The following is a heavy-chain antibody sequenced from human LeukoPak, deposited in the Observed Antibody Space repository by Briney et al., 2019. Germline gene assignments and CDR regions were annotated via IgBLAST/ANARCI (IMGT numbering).Heavy chain of an antibody. J-gene: IGHJ5*02. CDR1: GYTFTSYD. D-gene: IGHD3-3*01. CDR3: ARGPHIRTYDRDNWFDP. V-gene: IGHV1-8*02. CDR2: MNPNSGNT. Sequence: ASVKVSCKASGYTFTSYDINWVRQATGQGPEWMGWMNPNSGNTGYAQKFQGRVTMTRDMSTSTVYMELSSLRSEDTAIYYCARGPHIRTYDRDNWFDPWGQGTLVTVSS.